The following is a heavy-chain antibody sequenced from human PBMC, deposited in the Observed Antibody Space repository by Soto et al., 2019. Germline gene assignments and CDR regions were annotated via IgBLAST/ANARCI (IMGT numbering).Heavy chain of an antibody. V-gene: IGHV1-69*01. CDR1: GGTFSRHA. Sequence: QVQLVQSGSEVKMPGSSVKVSCKTSGGTFSRHAINWVRQAPGQGLEWMGGIIPLFGTTNYAQKFKGRVTISADESTSTAYMELSSRTSADGAVYYCARAAIHGSSWYFWFDPWGQGTLVTVSS. D-gene: IGHD6-13*01. CDR2: IIPLFGTT. CDR3: ARAAIHGSSWYFWFDP. J-gene: IGHJ5*02.